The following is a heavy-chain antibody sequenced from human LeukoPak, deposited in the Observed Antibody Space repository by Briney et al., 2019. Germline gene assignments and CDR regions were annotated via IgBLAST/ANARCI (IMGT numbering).Heavy chain of an antibody. CDR1: GFTFSSHW. CDR3: ARGVAGSGSYYNVGFDF. V-gene: IGHV3-74*01. Sequence: GGSLRLSCAASGFTFSSHWMHWVRQAPGKGLVWVSRINTDETIANYADSVTGRFTISRDNAKNTLHLQMNSLRVEDTAVYYCARGVAGSGSYYNVGFDFWGQGALVTVSS. J-gene: IGHJ4*02. D-gene: IGHD3-10*01. CDR2: INTDETIA.